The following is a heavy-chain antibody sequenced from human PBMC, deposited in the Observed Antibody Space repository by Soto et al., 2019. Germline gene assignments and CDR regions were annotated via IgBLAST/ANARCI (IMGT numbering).Heavy chain of an antibody. V-gene: IGHV5-51*01. Sequence: GESLKISCKGSGYSSTNYWIGWVRQMPGKGLGWMGIIYVGDSDTRYSPSFQGQVTISADKSISTAYLQWSSLKASDTAMYYCARLVNIFDFDYWGQGTLVTVSS. CDR3: ARLVNIFDFDY. CDR2: IYVGDSDT. CDR1: GYSSTNYW. J-gene: IGHJ4*02.